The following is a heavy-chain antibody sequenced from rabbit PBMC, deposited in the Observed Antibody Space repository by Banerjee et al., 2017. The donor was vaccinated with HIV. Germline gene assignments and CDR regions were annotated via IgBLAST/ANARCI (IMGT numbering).Heavy chain of an antibody. CDR1: GFSFSSSYW. V-gene: IGHV1S45*01. CDR2: IYTGSGST. D-gene: IGHD1-1*01. J-gene: IGHJ4*01. Sequence: QEQLEESGGGLVKPGASLTLTCTASGFSFSSSYWICWVRQAPGKGLEWIGCIYTGSGSTYYASWAKGRFTISKTSSTTVTLQMTSLTAADTATYFCARDPANGSGGYNLWGQGTLVTVS. CDR3: ARDPANGSGGYNL.